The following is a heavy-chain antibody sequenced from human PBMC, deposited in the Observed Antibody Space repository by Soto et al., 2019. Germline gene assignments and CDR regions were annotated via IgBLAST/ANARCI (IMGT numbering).Heavy chain of an antibody. J-gene: IGHJ3*02. CDR3: ARGRMILSDAFDI. V-gene: IGHV3-48*01. D-gene: IGHD3-22*01. CDR1: GFSFSNSD. Sequence: GGSLRLSCAASGFSFSNSDMNWVRQAPGKGLECVSHISVSSTTIYYADSVKGRFTISRDNAKNSLYLQMSSLRAEDTAVYYCARGRMILSDAFDIWGQGTMVTVSS. CDR2: ISVSSTTI.